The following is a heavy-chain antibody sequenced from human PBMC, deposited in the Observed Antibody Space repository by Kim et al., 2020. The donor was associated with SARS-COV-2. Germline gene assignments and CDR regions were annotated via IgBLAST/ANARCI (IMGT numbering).Heavy chain of an antibody. CDR3: ARVSRARRGIAGTFDP. CDR2: IYYSGST. CDR1: GGSISSGGYY. V-gene: IGHV4-31*03. D-gene: IGHD6-13*01. Sequence: SETLSLTCTVSGGSISSGGYYWSWIRQHPGKGLEWIGYIYYSGSTYYNPSLKSRVTISVDTSKNQFSLKLSSVTAADTAVYYCARVSRARRGIAGTFDPWGQGTLVTVSS. J-gene: IGHJ5*02.